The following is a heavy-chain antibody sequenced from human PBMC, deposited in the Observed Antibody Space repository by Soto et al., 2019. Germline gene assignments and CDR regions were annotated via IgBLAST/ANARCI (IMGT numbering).Heavy chain of an antibody. CDR2: ISYAGSNK. CDR1: GFTFSTYA. CDR3: ARAARCYNSYFDF. J-gene: IGHJ4*02. D-gene: IGHD2-2*01. V-gene: IGHV3-30-3*01. Sequence: QVQLVESGGGVVQPGRSLRLSCVVSGFTFSTYAMDWVRQATGKGLEWVAFISYAGSNKYYADSVKGRFTISRDNSKKTLYLQMNSLRAEDTAAYYCARAARCYNSYFDFWGQGILVTVSS.